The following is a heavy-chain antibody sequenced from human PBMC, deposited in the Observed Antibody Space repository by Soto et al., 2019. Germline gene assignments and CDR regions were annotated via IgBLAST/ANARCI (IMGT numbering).Heavy chain of an antibody. CDR3: ATTGGGYSYGYPSYYYYGMDV. CDR1: GYSFTSYW. CDR2: IDPSDSYT. J-gene: IGHJ6*02. V-gene: IGHV5-10-1*01. D-gene: IGHD5-18*01. Sequence: GESLKISCKGSGYSFTSYWISWVRQMPGKGLEWMGRIDPSDSYTNYSPSFQGHVTIPADKSISTAYLQWSSLKASDTAMYYCATTGGGYSYGYPSYYYYGMDVWGQGTTVTVSS.